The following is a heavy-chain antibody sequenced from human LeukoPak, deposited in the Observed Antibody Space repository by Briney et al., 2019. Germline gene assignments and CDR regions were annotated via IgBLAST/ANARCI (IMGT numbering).Heavy chain of an antibody. CDR1: GGSISSYY. Sequence: PSETLSLTCSVSGGSISSYYWSWIRQPPGKGLEWIGYIYYSGSTNYNPSLKSRVTISVDTSKNQFSLKLSSVTAADTAVYYCARQTLWFGELCWFDPWGQGTLVTVSS. J-gene: IGHJ5*02. D-gene: IGHD3-10*01. CDR2: IYYSGST. V-gene: IGHV4-59*01. CDR3: ARQTLWFGELCWFDP.